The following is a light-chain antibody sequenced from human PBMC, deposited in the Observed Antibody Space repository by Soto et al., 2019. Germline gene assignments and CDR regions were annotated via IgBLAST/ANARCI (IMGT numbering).Light chain of an antibody. V-gene: IGLV3-21*02. J-gene: IGLJ1*01. CDR1: NIVRKA. CDR2: DDS. CDR3: QVWDDTSDHYV. Sequence: SYELTQAPSVSVAPGQTARITCGGNNIVRKAVHWYQQKPGQAPVLVVYDDSDRPSGIPERFSGSNSGNTATLTISRVEAGDEADYYCQVWDDTSDHYVFGTGTKLTVL.